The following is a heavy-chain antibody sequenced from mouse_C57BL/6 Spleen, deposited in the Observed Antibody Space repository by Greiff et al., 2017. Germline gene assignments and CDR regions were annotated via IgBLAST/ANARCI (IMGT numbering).Heavy chain of an antibody. V-gene: IGHV1-76*01. CDR3: AREGISTPAMDY. J-gene: IGHJ4*01. CDR1: GYTFTDYY. CDR2: IYPGSGNT. D-gene: IGHD6-1*01. Sequence: VQREESGAELVRPGASVKLSCKASGYTFTDYYINWVKQRPGQGLEWIARIYPGSGNTYYNEKFKGKATLTAEKSSSTAYMQLSSLTSSDSAVSFCAREGISTPAMDYWGQGTSVTVSS.